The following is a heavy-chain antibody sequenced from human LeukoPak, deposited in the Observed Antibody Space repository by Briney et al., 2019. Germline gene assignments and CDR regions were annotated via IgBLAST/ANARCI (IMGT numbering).Heavy chain of an antibody. V-gene: IGHV3-21*01. J-gene: IGHJ5*02. CDR1: GFTFSSDS. Sequence: GGSLRLSCAASGFTFSSDSMNWVRQTPGKGLEWVSSISSSSSYIYYADSVKGRFTISRDNAKNSLYLQMNSLRAEDTAVYYCARLTVTTFSDWFDPWGQGTLVTVSS. CDR3: ARLTVTTFSDWFDP. D-gene: IGHD4-17*01. CDR2: ISSSSSYI.